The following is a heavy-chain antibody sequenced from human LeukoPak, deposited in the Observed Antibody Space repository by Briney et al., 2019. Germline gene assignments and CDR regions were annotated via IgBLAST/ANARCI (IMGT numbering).Heavy chain of an antibody. D-gene: IGHD5-18*01. V-gene: IGHV4-59*01. J-gene: IGHJ4*02. CDR3: ASEVAGIQLFDY. CDR1: GGSISSYY. Sequence: PSETLSLTCTVSGGSISSYYWSWIRQPPGKGLEWIGTIYNSGSTKNNPSLKSRVTISVDTSKNQFSADTGVYYCASEVAGIQLFDYWGQGTLVTVSS. CDR2: IYNSGST.